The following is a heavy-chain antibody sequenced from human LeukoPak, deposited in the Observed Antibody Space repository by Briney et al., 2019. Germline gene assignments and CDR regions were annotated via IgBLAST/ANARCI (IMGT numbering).Heavy chain of an antibody. J-gene: IGHJ4*02. V-gene: IGHV3-7*01. Sequence: PGGSLRLSCAASGFSFSNYWMSWVRQPPGKGLEWVANIKEDGSEKFYVDSVRDRFTISRDNAENSLYLQMNSLRAEDTAVYYCARGDEAYGESVYWGQGTLVTVSS. CDR3: ARGDEAYGESVY. CDR2: IKEDGSEK. D-gene: IGHD2-21*02. CDR1: GFSFSNYW.